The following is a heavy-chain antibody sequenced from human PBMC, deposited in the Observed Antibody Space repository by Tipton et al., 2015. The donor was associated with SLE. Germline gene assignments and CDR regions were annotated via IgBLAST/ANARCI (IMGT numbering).Heavy chain of an antibody. J-gene: IGHJ4*02. CDR2: IKQDGSDT. CDR1: GFTFSDYW. V-gene: IGHV3-7*01. D-gene: IGHD6-25*01. Sequence: SLRLSCAASGFTFSDYWMNWVRQAPGKGLEWLANIKQDGSDTYYVGSVKGRFTISRDNVKNSLYLQMNSLRAEDTAVYYCAREPSSEAFDYWGQGTLVTVSS. CDR3: AREPSSEAFDY.